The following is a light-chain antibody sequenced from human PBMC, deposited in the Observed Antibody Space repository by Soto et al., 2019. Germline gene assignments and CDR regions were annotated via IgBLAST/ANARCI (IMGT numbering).Light chain of an antibody. J-gene: IGKJ4*01. CDR2: LGS. Sequence: DIVMTQSPLSLPVTPGEPASISCRSSRSLLHSNGYNYLDWYLQNPGQSPQLLIYLGSNRASGVPDRFSGSGSGTDFTLKISRVEAEDVGVYYCMQALQTPTFGGGTKVDI. CDR3: MQALQTPT. CDR1: RSLLHSNGYNY. V-gene: IGKV2-28*01.